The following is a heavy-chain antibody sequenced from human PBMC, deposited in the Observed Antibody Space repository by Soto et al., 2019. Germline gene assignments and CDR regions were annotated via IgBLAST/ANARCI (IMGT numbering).Heavy chain of an antibody. J-gene: IGHJ5*02. CDR3: ARDPSRNYYDSSGYSWFDP. V-gene: IGHV1-3*01. D-gene: IGHD3-22*01. CDR2: INAGNGNT. Sequence: ASVKVSCKASGYTSTSYAMHWVRQAPGQRLEWMGWINAGNGNTKYSQKFQGRVTITRDTSASTAYMEMSSLRSEDTAVYYCARDPSRNYYDSSGYSWFDPWGQGTLVTVSS. CDR1: GYTSTSYA.